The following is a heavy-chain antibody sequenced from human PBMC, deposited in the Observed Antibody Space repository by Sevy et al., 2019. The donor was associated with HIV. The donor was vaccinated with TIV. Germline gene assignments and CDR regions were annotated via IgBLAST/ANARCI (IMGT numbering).Heavy chain of an antibody. CDR3: AKDIGGRVVPAAFYYYYYYGMDV. Sequence: GGSLRLSCAASVFTFDDYAMHWVRQAPGKGLEWVSLISWDGGSTYYADSVKGRFTISRDNSKNSLYLQMNSLRAEDTALYYCAKDIGGRVVPAAFYYYYYYGMDVWGQGTTVTVSS. V-gene: IGHV3-43D*04. J-gene: IGHJ6*02. CDR1: VFTFDDYA. CDR2: ISWDGGST. D-gene: IGHD2-2*01.